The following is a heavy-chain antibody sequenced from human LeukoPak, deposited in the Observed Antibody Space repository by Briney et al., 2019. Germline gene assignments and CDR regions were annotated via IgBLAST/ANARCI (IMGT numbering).Heavy chain of an antibody. CDR1: GYRFTGYY. J-gene: IGHJ6*03. CDR3: ARGSNYDDYFYMDF. V-gene: IGHV1-2*02. CDR2: MNPKSGAT. Sequence: GASVKVSCKTSGYRFTGYYLHWVRQAPGQGLGWMGWMNPKSGATDYAREFQGRVTMTRDTSISTAYLELTRLRSDDTAVYFCARGSNYDDYFYMDFWGKGTTVTVSS.